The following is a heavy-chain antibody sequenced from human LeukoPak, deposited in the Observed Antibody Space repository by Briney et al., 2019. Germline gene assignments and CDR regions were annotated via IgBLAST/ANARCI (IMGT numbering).Heavy chain of an antibody. J-gene: IGHJ6*02. D-gene: IGHD6-25*01. Sequence: SETLSLTCTVSGGSIRSRYYYWGWIRQPPGKGLEWLGSISYSGNTYYNPSLKSRVTISVDTSKNQFSLKLSSVTAADTAMYYCARHQYSSGPTFYYYFYGMDVWGQGTTVTVSS. CDR1: GGSIRSRYYY. CDR3: ARHQYSSGPTFYYYFYGMDV. CDR2: ISYSGNT. V-gene: IGHV4-39*01.